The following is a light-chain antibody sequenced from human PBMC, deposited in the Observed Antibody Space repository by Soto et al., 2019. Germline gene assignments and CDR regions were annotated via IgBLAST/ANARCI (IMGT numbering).Light chain of an antibody. CDR1: QGISNA. Sequence: AIQLTQSPSSLSASVGDRVTITCRASQGISNALAWYQQKPGKAPKLLIYDASSLESGVPSRFSGSGSGTDFNLTCSSLQPEDFATNYCHQFNSYPYTFGQGNKLEIK. CDR3: HQFNSYPYT. V-gene: IGKV1-13*02. CDR2: DAS. J-gene: IGKJ2*01.